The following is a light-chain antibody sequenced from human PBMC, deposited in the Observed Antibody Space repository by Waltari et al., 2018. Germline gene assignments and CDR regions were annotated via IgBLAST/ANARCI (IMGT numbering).Light chain of an antibody. CDR3: QQYDAVSIT. Sequence: DIQMTQSPSSLSASVGQTVTISCQASQDISNYLNWYQQKPGQAPKLLIYEASNLEKGVPSKFSGSGSGTHFTFTISSLQPEDIATYYCQQYDAVSITFGQGTRLDIK. CDR2: EAS. CDR1: QDISNY. V-gene: IGKV1-33*01. J-gene: IGKJ5*01.